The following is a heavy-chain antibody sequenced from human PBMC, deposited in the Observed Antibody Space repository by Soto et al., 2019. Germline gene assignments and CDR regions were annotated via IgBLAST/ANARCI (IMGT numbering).Heavy chain of an antibody. CDR1: GGSISSGGYY. D-gene: IGHD3-3*01. Sequence: PSETLSLTCTVSGGSISSGGYYWSWIRQHPGKGLEWIGYIYYSGSTYYNPSLKSRVTISVDTSKNQFSLKLSSVTAEDTAVYYCASNPPRVSWTYYFDYWGQGTLVTVSS. J-gene: IGHJ4*02. CDR3: ASNPPRVSWTYYFDY. V-gene: IGHV4-31*03. CDR2: IYYSGST.